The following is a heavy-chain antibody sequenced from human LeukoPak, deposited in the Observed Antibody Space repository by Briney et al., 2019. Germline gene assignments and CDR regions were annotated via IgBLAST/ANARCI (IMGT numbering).Heavy chain of an antibody. CDR2: INSDGSST. V-gene: IGHV3-74*01. Sequence: QPGGSLRLSCAASGFTFRNYWMHWVRQAPGKGLVCVSRINSDGSSTNYADSVKGRFTISRDNSKNTLYLQMNSLRAADTAVYYCAKDPTHYRVWDDYDSTVLSYWGQGTLVTVSS. J-gene: IGHJ4*02. D-gene: IGHD3-22*01. CDR1: GFTFRNYW. CDR3: AKDPTHYRVWDDYDSTVLSY.